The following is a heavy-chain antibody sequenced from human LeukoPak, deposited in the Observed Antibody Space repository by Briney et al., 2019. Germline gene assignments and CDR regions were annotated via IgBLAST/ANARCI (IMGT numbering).Heavy chain of an antibody. Sequence: PGGSLRLSCAASGFTFSSYGMSWVRQAPGKGLEWVSAISGSGGSTYYADSVKGRFTISRDNSKNTLYLQMNSLRAEDTAVYYCARVFPPTDYGSGSYFWDPYYFDYGGQGTLVTVSS. D-gene: IGHD3-10*01. CDR3: ARVFPPTDYGSGSYFWDPYYFDY. V-gene: IGHV3-23*01. CDR1: GFTFSSYG. CDR2: ISGSGGST. J-gene: IGHJ4*02.